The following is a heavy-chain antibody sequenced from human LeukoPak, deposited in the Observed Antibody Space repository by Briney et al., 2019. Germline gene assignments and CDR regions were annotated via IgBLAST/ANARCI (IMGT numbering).Heavy chain of an antibody. Sequence: SETLSLTCTVSGGSISSHYWSWIRQPPGKGLEWIGYIYYSGSINYNPSLKSRVTISVDTSKNQFSLKLSSVTAADTAVYYCARVAGRAEYYYDSSGYHDAFDIWGQGTMVTVSS. CDR1: GGSISSHY. J-gene: IGHJ3*02. CDR3: ARVAGRAEYYYDSSGYHDAFDI. V-gene: IGHV4-59*11. D-gene: IGHD3-22*01. CDR2: IYYSGSI.